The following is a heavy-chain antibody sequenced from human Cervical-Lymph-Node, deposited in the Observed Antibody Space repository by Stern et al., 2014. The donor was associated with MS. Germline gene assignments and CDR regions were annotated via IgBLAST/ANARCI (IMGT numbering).Heavy chain of an antibody. CDR3: AQEHHGGNFHS. D-gene: IGHD4-23*01. Sequence: QVQLVESGAEAKKPGSSVKVSCNISGDTFSRNGISWVRQAPGQGLEWMGAIVPIVGKTNCAQKLQGRLTITADESTKTAYMELSSLRSEDTAVYYCAQEHHGGNFHSWGQGTLVIVSS. CDR1: GDTFSRNG. V-gene: IGHV1-69*01. J-gene: IGHJ4*02. CDR2: IVPIVGKT.